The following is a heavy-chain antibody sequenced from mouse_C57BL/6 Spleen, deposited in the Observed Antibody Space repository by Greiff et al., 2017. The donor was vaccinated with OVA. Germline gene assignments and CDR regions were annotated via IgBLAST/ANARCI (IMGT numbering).Heavy chain of an antibody. Sequence: DVQLQESGPGLVKPSQSLSLTCSVTGYSITSGYYWNWIRQFPGNKLEWMGYISYDGSNNYNPSLKNRISITRDTSKNQFFLKLNSVTTEDTATYYCARSYGSSHFDYWGQGTTLTVSS. D-gene: IGHD1-1*01. J-gene: IGHJ2*01. CDR2: ISYDGSN. CDR3: ARSYGSSHFDY. CDR1: GYSITSGYY. V-gene: IGHV3-6*01.